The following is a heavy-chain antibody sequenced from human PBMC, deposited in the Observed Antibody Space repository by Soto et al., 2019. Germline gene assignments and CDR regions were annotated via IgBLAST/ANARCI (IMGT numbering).Heavy chain of an antibody. CDR1: GGTFSSYA. CDR2: IIPISETT. V-gene: IGHV1-69*01. CDR3: ARSQGSSTSLDIYYYYSYGMDV. Sequence: QVQLVQSGAEVKKPGSSVKVSCKASGGTFSSYAISWVRQAPGQGLEWMGGIIPISETTNYAQKFQGRVTITADESKSTADMGLGSLRSEDTAVYYCARSQGSSTSLDIYYYYSYGMDVWGQGTTVNVSS. D-gene: IGHD2-2*01. J-gene: IGHJ6*02.